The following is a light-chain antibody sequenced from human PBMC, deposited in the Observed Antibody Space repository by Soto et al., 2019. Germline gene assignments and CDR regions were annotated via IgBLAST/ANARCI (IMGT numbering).Light chain of an antibody. CDR2: EVT. CDR1: SSDIGGYDF. CDR3: SSYTNSGV. Sequence: QSVLTQPPSASGSPGQSVTISCTGSSSDIGGYDFVSWYQQHPGKVPKLLIYEVTKRPSGVPDRFSGSKSGNTASLTISGLQAEDEADYYCSSYTNSGVFGTGTKLTVL. V-gene: IGLV2-8*01. J-gene: IGLJ1*01.